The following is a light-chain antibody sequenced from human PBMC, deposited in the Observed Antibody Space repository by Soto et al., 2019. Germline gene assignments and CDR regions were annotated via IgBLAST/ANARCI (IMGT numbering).Light chain of an antibody. CDR3: QKYNSWPPYCA. V-gene: IGKV3-15*01. J-gene: IGKJ4*01. Sequence: EIVMTQSPATLSVSPGERATLSCRASQSVSSNLAWYQQKPGQAPRLLIYGASTRATGIPARFSGSESGTEVTLTVSSLPAEEFAGSYGQKYNSWPPYCAFGGGTKVQIK. CDR2: GAS. CDR1: QSVSSN.